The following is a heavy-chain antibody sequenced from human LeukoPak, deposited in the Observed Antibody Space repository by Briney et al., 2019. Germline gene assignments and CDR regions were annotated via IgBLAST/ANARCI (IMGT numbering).Heavy chain of an antibody. D-gene: IGHD1-26*01. V-gene: IGHV3-23*01. CDR3: AKDEGPFVGATTIVFDY. CDR1: GFTFSGYA. CDR2: ISGSGDST. J-gene: IGHJ4*02. Sequence: QPGGSLRLSYAASGFTFSGYAMSWVRQAPGKGLEWVSTISGSGDSTYYADSVKGRFTVSRDSSKNTLYLQMNSLRAEDTAVYYCAKDEGPFVGATTIVFDYWGQGTLVTVSS.